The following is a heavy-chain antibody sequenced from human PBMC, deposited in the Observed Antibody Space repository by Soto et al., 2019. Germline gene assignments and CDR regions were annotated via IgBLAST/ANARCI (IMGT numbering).Heavy chain of an antibody. CDR1: GFNFSSYG. CDR3: AKDLLRTDTILNGDYEEDYYYGMDV. CDR2: ISYDGSNK. D-gene: IGHD4-17*01. Sequence: GGSLRLSCAASGFNFSSYGMHWVRQAPGKGLEWVAVISYDGSNKYYADSVKGRFTISRDNSKNTLYLQMNSLRAEDTAVYYCAKDLLRTDTILNGDYEEDYYYGMDVWGQGTTVTVSS. J-gene: IGHJ6*02. V-gene: IGHV3-30*18.